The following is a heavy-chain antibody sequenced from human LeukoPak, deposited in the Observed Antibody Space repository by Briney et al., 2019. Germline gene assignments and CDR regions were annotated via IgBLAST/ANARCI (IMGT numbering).Heavy chain of an antibody. CDR1: GFTFSNAW. V-gene: IGHV3-15*01. CDR2: IKSKTDGGTT. J-gene: IGHJ4*02. D-gene: IGHD2-2*02. CDR3: TATLGYCSSTSCYIDY. Sequence: GGSLRLSCAASGFTFSNAWMSWVRQAPGKGLEWVGRIKSKTDGGTTDYAAPVKGRFTISRDDSKNTLYLQMNSLKTEDTALYYCTATLGYCSSTSCYIDYWGQGTLVTVSS.